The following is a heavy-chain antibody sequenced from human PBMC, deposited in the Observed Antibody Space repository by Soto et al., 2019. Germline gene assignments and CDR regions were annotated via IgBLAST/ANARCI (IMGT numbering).Heavy chain of an antibody. CDR3: AKDPLSDYYDCSGYYAGIDY. J-gene: IGHJ4*02. Sequence: EVQLLESGGGLVQPGGSLRLSCAASGFTFSSYAMSWVRQAPGQGLEWVSAISGSGGSTYYADSVKGRFTISRDNSMNALYRQMNGLRAEDTAVYYCAKDPLSDYYDCSGYYAGIDYWGQETLLTVSS. D-gene: IGHD3-22*01. CDR2: ISGSGGST. V-gene: IGHV3-23*01. CDR1: GFTFSSYA.